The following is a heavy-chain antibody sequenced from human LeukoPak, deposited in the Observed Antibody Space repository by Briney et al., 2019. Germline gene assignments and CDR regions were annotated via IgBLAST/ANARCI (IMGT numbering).Heavy chain of an antibody. CDR2: INPNSGGT. CDR1: GYTFTSYY. D-gene: IGHD3-10*01. Sequence: GASVKVSCKASGYTFTSYYMHWVRQAPGQGLEWMGWINPNSGGTNYAQKFQGRVTMTRDTSIRTAYMELSRLRSDDTAVYYCARVATMVRGVIGPLGYWGQGTLVTVSS. J-gene: IGHJ4*02. CDR3: ARVATMVRGVIGPLGY. V-gene: IGHV1-2*02.